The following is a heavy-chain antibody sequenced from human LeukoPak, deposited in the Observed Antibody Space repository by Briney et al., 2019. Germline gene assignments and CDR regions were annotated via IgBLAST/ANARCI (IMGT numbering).Heavy chain of an antibody. D-gene: IGHD2-2*01. J-gene: IGHJ2*01. CDR3: AREEYQLLAL. Sequence: SQTLSLTCTVSGGSISSGGYYWSWIRQHPGKGLEWIGYIYYSGSIYYNPSLKSRVTISVDTSKNQFSLKLSSVTAADTAVYYCAREEYQLLALWGRGTLVTVSS. CDR1: GGSISSGGYY. V-gene: IGHV4-31*03. CDR2: IYYSGSI.